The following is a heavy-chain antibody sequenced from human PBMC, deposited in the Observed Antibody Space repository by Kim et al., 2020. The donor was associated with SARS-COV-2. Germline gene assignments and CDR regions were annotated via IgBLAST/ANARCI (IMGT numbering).Heavy chain of an antibody. J-gene: IGHJ3*01. CDR1: GSSIGTGYH. V-gene: IGHV4-38-2*02. D-gene: IGHD6-19*01. Sequence: SETLSLTCTVSGSSIGTGYHWAWIRQPPGRGLEWIGSISHTGNTYSNPSLRGRISISVDTSKRQFSLNVTSVTAADTAVSSCARIQIRGWFNFDVWGQGT. CDR2: ISHTGNT. CDR3: ARIQIRGWFNFDV.